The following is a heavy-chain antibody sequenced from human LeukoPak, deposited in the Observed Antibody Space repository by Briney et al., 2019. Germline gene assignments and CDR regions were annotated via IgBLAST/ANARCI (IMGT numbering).Heavy chain of an antibody. CDR2: ISYDGSHK. Sequence: GGSLRLSCAASGFTFSSYAMHWVRQAPGKGLEWVAVISYDGSHKYYADSVKGRFTISRDDSKSTLYLQMNSLSVEDTAVYYCAKGPEQWLVHYYMDVWGKGTMVTV. V-gene: IGHV3-30*18. CDR3: AKGPEQWLVHYYMDV. J-gene: IGHJ6*03. CDR1: GFTFSSYA. D-gene: IGHD6-19*01.